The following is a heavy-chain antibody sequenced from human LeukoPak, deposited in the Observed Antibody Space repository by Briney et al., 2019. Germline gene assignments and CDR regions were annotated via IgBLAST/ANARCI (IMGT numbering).Heavy chain of an antibody. CDR3: TKDRYCTTTFCPLDY. CDR2: ISRDGGST. V-gene: IGHV3-43*01. CDR1: GFTFDDYT. Sequence: GGSLRLSCAASGFTFDDYTFHWVRQAPGKGLEWVSLISRDGGSTYYADSARGRFTISRDNSKNSLYLQMNSLRTEDTALYYCTKDRYCTTTFCPLDYWGQGTLVTVSS. J-gene: IGHJ4*02. D-gene: IGHD2-8*01.